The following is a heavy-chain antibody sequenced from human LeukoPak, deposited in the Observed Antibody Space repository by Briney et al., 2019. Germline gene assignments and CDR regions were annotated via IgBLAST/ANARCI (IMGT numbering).Heavy chain of an antibody. J-gene: IGHJ5*02. CDR2: ISSGSGYI. V-gene: IGHV3-21*01. CDR3: VRGRERVAATNNWFDP. D-gene: IGHD2-15*01. Sequence: PGGSLRLSCAASGFTFSNYSMNWVRQAPGKGLEWVSSISSGSGYIYYADSLKGRFTISRDNAKNSLHLQMNSLRAEDTAVYYCVRGRERVAATNNWFDPWGQGTLVTVSS. CDR1: GFTFSNYS.